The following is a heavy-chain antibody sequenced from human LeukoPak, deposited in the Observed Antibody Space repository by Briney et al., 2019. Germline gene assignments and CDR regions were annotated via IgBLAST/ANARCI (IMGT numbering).Heavy chain of an antibody. CDR2: IKQDGSEK. J-gene: IGHJ1*01. Sequence: GGSLRLSCAASGFTFSNYWMSWVRQAPGKGLEWVANIKQDGSEKYYVDSVKGRFTISRDNAKNSLYLQMNSLRAEDTAVYYCARDARGIQHWGQGTLVTVSS. V-gene: IGHV3-7*01. CDR3: ARDARGIQH. CDR1: GFTFSNYW.